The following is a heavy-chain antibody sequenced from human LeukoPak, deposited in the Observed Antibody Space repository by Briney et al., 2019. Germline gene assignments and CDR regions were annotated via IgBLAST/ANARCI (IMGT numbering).Heavy chain of an antibody. V-gene: IGHV3-33*01. CDR1: GFTFSSYG. Sequence: GGSLRLSCAASGFTFSSYGMHWVRQAPGKGLEWVAVIWYDGSNKYYADSVKGRFTISRDNSKNTLYPQMNSLRAEDTAVYYCARDWGARFSGSNPGAFDIWGQGTMVTVSS. J-gene: IGHJ3*02. D-gene: IGHD1-26*01. CDR2: IWYDGSNK. CDR3: ARDWGARFSGSNPGAFDI.